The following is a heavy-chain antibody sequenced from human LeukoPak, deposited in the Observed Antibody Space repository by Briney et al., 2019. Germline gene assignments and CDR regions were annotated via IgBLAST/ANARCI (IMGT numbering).Heavy chain of an antibody. Sequence: PGGSLRLSCAASGFTFSTYDMTWIRQAPGKGLEWVSVISGGADSTYYADSVKGRFTISRDNSKNTLNLQMNSLRAEDTAVYYCAKVGDPTYYYGSGSYCDYWGQGTLVTVSS. CDR3: AKVGDPTYYYGSGSYCDY. V-gene: IGHV3-23*01. CDR1: GFTFSTYD. J-gene: IGHJ4*02. D-gene: IGHD3-10*01. CDR2: ISGGADST.